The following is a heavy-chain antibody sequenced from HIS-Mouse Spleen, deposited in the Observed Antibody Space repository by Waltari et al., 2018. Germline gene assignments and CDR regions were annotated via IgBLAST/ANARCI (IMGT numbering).Heavy chain of an antibody. CDR3: AREIPYSSSWYDWYFDL. V-gene: IGHV4-39*07. Sequence: QLQLQESGPGLVKPSETLSLTCTVSGCSISRSSYYWGWIRPPPGKGLEWIGRIDYSGTTSDNPSLKSRVTRSVDTSKNQFSLKRSSVTAADTAVYYCAREIPYSSSWYDWYFDLWGRGTLVTVSS. D-gene: IGHD6-13*01. J-gene: IGHJ2*01. CDR2: IDYSGTT. CDR1: GCSISRSSYY.